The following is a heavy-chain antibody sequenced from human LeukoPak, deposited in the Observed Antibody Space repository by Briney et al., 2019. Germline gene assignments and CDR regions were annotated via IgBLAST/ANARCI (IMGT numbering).Heavy chain of an antibody. CDR2: MNPNSGNT. J-gene: IGHJ4*02. V-gene: IGHV1-8*01. Sequence: ASVKVSCKASAYTFTSYDISWVRQAPGQGLERMGWMNPNSGNTGYAQKFQGRVTMTRNTSICTAYMELSSLRSEDTAVYYCARGRELAVPAAIPDLEDYWGQGTLVTVSS. CDR1: AYTFTSYD. D-gene: IGHD2-2*02. CDR3: ARGRELAVPAAIPDLEDY.